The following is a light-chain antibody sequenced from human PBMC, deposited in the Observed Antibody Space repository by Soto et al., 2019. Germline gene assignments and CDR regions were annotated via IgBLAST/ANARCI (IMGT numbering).Light chain of an antibody. J-gene: IGLJ2*01. V-gene: IGLV2-23*01. Sequence: QSALTQPASVSGSPGQSITISCTGTSSDVENYHLVSWYQQHAGKAPKLMIFEGSLRPSGVSNRFSGSKSGNTASLTISGLQAEDEADYYCCSYAGSRPLVFGGGTKLTVL. CDR2: EGS. CDR3: CSYAGSRPLV. CDR1: SSDVENYHL.